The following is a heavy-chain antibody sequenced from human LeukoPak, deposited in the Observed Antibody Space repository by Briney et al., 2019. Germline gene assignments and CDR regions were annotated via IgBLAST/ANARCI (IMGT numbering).Heavy chain of an antibody. J-gene: IGHJ4*02. CDR1: GFTFSSYW. CDR2: INQDGSEK. CDR3: ARDLPDY. Sequence: PGGSLRLSCAGSGFTFSSYWMSWVRQAPGKGLEWVANINQDGSEKYYVDSVKGRFTISRDNAKNSLYPQMNSLRAEDTAVYYCARDLPDYWGQGTLVTVSS. V-gene: IGHV3-7*01.